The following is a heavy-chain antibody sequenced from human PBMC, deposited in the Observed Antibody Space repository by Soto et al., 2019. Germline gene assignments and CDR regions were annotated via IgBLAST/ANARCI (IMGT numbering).Heavy chain of an antibody. J-gene: IGHJ4*02. CDR2: IKEDGSEK. CDR1: GFTFSSYW. CDR3: ARDTGYNSGWDC. D-gene: IGHD6-19*01. Sequence: EVQLVESGGDLVQPGGSLRLSCAASGFTFSSYWMSWVRQAPGKGLEWVANIKEDGSEKYYVDSVKGRFTISRDNARNSLYLQMSSLRAGDTAVYDCARDTGYNSGWDCWGRGTLVSVSS. V-gene: IGHV3-7*04.